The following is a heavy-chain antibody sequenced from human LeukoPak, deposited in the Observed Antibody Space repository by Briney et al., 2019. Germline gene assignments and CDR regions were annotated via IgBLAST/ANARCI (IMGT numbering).Heavy chain of an antibody. CDR1: GYNFTNYW. CDR3: ARRKYSSSWYNAFDI. Sequence: GESLKISRKCSGYNFTNYWIGWVRQMPGEGLEWMGIIYPGDSDTRYSPSFQGQVTISADKSASTAYLQWSSLKASDTALYYCARRKYSSSWYNAFDIWGQGTMVTVSS. D-gene: IGHD6-13*01. CDR2: IYPGDSDT. V-gene: IGHV5-51*01. J-gene: IGHJ3*02.